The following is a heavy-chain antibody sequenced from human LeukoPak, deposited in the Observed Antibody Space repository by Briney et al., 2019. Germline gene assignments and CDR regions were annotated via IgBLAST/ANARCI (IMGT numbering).Heavy chain of an antibody. CDR2: VNFRGTIS. CDR1: GFTFNNFA. CDR3: ARVLGTFFDY. D-gene: IGHD3-16*01. Sequence: GGSLRLSCAASGFTFNNFAMNWVRQAPGKGLEWVSSVNFRGTISYYADSVKGRFTISRDNSKNTLYLQMNSLRAEDTAVYYCARVLGTFFDYWGQGTLVTVSS. V-gene: IGHV3-23*01. J-gene: IGHJ4*02.